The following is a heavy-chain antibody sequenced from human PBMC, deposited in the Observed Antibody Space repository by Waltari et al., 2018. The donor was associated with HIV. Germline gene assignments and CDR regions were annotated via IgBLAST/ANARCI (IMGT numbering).Heavy chain of an antibody. CDR1: GFSFSDYA. CDR2: ISSSTSNI. V-gene: IGHV3-48*02. Sequence: EVQLVESGGGLVQPGRSLRLSCAASGFSFSDYAMNWVRQAPVNGREWISYISSSTSNIKYADSAKCRFTISRDNTKLSLDLHMNNLRDDDTVVYFCARDTLNLYFGFDLLGQGTTVSVSS. CDR3: ARDTLNLYFGFDL. J-gene: IGHJ6*02.